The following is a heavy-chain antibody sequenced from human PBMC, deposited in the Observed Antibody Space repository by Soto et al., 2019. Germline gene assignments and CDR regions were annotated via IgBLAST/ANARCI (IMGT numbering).Heavy chain of an antibody. CDR2: ISDRGDTT. J-gene: IGHJ4*02. CDR3: AKDKPGTTSFDY. CDR1: GCTISSYA. V-gene: IGHV3-23*01. D-gene: IGHD1-1*01. Sequence: PGGSLRLSCASSGCTISSYAMYWVRQAPGKGLEWVSAISDRGDTTHYADSVKGRFTISRDTSKNTLYLQLNTLRADDTAVYYCAKDKPGTTSFDYWGQGTLVTVSS.